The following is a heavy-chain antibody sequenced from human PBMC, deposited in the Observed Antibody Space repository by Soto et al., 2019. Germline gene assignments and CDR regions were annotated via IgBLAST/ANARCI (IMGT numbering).Heavy chain of an antibody. J-gene: IGHJ4*02. D-gene: IGHD3-3*01. CDR2: NNAGDGNT. V-gene: IGHV1-3*01. Sequence: ASSEVSCKSSGYTFNTYAIHWVRQAPGQSLEWMGWNNAGDGNTKYSQKFQGRVTITSDTSASTAYMELSSLRSEDTAVYYCARDLVRSLEWTYMYYFDYWGQGTLVTVSS. CDR3: ARDLVRSLEWTYMYYFDY. CDR1: GYTFNTYA.